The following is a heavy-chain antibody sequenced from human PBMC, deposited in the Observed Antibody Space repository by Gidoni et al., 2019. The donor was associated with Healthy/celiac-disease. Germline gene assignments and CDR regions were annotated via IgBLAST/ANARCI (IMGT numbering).Heavy chain of an antibody. V-gene: IGHV3-9*01. Sequence: EVQLVESGGGLVQPGRSLRLSCAASGFTFDDYAMHWVRQAPGKGLEWVSGISWNSGSIGYADSVKGRFTISRDNAKNSLYLQMNSLRAEDTALYYCAKDTHTGIAVAGPKFDYWGQGTLVTVSS. CDR1: GFTFDDYA. CDR3: AKDTHTGIAVAGPKFDY. D-gene: IGHD6-19*01. CDR2: ISWNSGSI. J-gene: IGHJ4*02.